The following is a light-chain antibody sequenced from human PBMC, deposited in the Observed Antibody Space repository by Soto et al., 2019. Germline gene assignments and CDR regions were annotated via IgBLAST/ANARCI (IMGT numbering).Light chain of an antibody. V-gene: IGKV3-11*01. Sequence: EIVLTQSPATLSLSPGERATLSCRASQSVNIYLAWYQQKPGQAPRLLIYDASNRATGIPARFSGSGSGTDFTLTISSLEPEDIAVYYCRQRSNWRVTFGGGTKVDIK. J-gene: IGKJ4*01. CDR1: QSVNIY. CDR2: DAS. CDR3: RQRSNWRVT.